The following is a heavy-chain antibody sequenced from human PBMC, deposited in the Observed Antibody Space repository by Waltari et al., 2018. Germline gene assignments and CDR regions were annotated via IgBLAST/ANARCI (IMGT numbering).Heavy chain of an antibody. CDR3: ASGGPRYCTNGVCFNL. V-gene: IGHV3-53*01. J-gene: IGHJ1*01. D-gene: IGHD2-8*01. CDR1: DFSVSDNY. Sequence: EVQFVESGGGLIQPGGSLTLSCAASDFSVSDNYMTWVRQVPGKGLEWVSVIYASGFTYYADTWKGRFSINRDRSKNSLYLQMNSLRAEDTALYYCASGGPRYCTNGVCFNLWCQGTLVTVSS. CDR2: IYASGFT.